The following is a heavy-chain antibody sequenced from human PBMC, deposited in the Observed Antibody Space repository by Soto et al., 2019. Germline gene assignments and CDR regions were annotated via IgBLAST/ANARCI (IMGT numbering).Heavy chain of an antibody. CDR1: GYTFTSYD. J-gene: IGHJ3*02. CDR2: MNPNSGNT. D-gene: IGHD2-15*01. V-gene: IGHV1-8*01. Sequence: QVPLVQSGAEVKKPGASVKVSCKASGYTFTSYDINWVRQATGQGLEWMGWMNPNSGNTGYAQKFQGRVTMTRNTSISTAYMELSSLRSEDTAVYYCARGRVVVVVAATPGWDAFDIWGQGTMVTVSS. CDR3: ARGRVVVVVAATPGWDAFDI.